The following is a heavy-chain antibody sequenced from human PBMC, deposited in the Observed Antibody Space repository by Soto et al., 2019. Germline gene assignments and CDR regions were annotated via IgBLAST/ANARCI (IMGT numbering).Heavy chain of an antibody. V-gene: IGHV4-30-4*01. CDR1: GGSVSSGDYY. CDR2: IYYNGGT. D-gene: IGHD3-22*01. J-gene: IGHJ3*01. Sequence: SETLSLTCAVSGGSVSSGDYYWGWIRQPPGKGLELIGYIYYNGGTYYNPSLKSRAFISIDTSENQFSLKLSSVTAADTAVYYCASSYDSSGYDAFDFWGQGTMVTVPS. CDR3: ASSYDSSGYDAFDF.